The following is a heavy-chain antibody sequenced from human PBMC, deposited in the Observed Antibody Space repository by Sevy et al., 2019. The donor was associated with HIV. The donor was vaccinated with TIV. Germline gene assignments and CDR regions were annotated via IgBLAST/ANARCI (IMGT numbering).Heavy chain of an antibody. CDR2: IYYNGNA. Sequence: SETLSLTCTVSGVSISTHSWSWIRQPPGKGLELIGYIYYNGNANYNPSFQSRVTISGDTSMNQLSLKLTSVTAADTAVYYCARDMDNFYGMDVWGQGTTVTVSS. D-gene: IGHD3-10*01. CDR3: ARDMDNFYGMDV. V-gene: IGHV4-59*11. CDR1: GVSISTHS. J-gene: IGHJ6*02.